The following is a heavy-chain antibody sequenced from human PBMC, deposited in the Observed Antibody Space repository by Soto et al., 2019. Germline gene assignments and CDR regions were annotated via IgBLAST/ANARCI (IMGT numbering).Heavy chain of an antibody. D-gene: IGHD1-7*01. CDR1: GGSISSGGYS. CDR3: ARGLQDNWNYDWFDP. CDR2: IYRSGST. Sequence: SETLSLTCAVSGGSISSGGYSWSWIRQPPGKGLEWIGYIYRSGSTYYNPSLKSRVTISVDRSKNQFSLKLSSVTAADTAVYYCARGLQDNWNYDWFDPWGQGTLVTVS. V-gene: IGHV4-30-2*01. J-gene: IGHJ5*02.